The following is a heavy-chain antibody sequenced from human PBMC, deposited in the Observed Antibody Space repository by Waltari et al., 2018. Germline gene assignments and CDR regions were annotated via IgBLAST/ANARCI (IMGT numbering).Heavy chain of an antibody. J-gene: IGHJ4*02. CDR1: GGSISSGSYY. V-gene: IGHV4-61*09. CDR3: ARGLPPPYCGGDCYSGGCDY. CDR2: IYTSGST. D-gene: IGHD2-21*01. Sequence: QVQLQESGPGLVKPSQTLSLTCTVSGGSISSGSYYWSWIRQPAGKGLEWIGYIYTSGSTNYNPSLKSRVTISVDTSKNQFSLKLSSVTAADTAVYYCARGLPPPYCGGDCYSGGCDYWGQGTLVTVSS.